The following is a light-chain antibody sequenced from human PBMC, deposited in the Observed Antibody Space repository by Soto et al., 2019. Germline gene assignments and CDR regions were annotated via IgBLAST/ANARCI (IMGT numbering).Light chain of an antibody. CDR1: QSISSY. V-gene: IGKV1-39*01. J-gene: IGKJ2*02. CDR2: AAS. Sequence: DIQMTQSPSSLSASVGDRVTITCRASQSISSYLNWYQQKPGKAPKILIYAASSLQSGVPSRFSGSGSGTDFTPTIISRQPEDFATYYCQQSYSTPPWTFGQGTKLEIK. CDR3: QQSYSTPPWT.